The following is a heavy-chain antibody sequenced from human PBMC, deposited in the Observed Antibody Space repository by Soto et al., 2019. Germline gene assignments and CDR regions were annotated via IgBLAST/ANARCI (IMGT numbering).Heavy chain of an antibody. CDR1: GFIFSNYA. V-gene: IGHV3-30*18. J-gene: IGHJ5*02. D-gene: IGHD3-22*01. CDR2: ISYDGSNK. CDR3: AKEVGDRSAYCYDPNWFDP. Sequence: QAHLVEPGGGVVQPGRSLRLSCAASGFIFSNYAMHWVRRAPGKGLEWVGLISYDGSNKYYADSMKGRFTISRDNAKNTLFLQMNSLRPEDTAVYHCAKEVGDRSAYCYDPNWFDPCGQGTLVTVSS.